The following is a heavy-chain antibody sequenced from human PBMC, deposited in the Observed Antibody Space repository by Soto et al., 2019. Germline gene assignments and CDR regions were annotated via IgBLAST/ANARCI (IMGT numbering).Heavy chain of an antibody. CDR1: GGSFSGYY. Sequence: SETLSLTCAVYGGSFSGYYWSWIRQPPGKGLEWIGEINHSGSTNYNPSLKSRVTISVDTSKNQFSLKLSSVTAADTAVYYCARGLSRRDQQWLVRGPYYFDYWGQGTLVTVSS. J-gene: IGHJ4*02. D-gene: IGHD6-19*01. V-gene: IGHV4-34*01. CDR3: ARGLSRRDQQWLVRGPYYFDY. CDR2: INHSGST.